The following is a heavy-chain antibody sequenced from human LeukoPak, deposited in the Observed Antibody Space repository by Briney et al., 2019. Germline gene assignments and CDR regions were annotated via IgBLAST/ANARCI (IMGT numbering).Heavy chain of an antibody. CDR1: GYTFTDYY. D-gene: IGHD3-10*01. CDR2: INPNSGVT. J-gene: IGHJ2*01. CDR3: ARDRGFGAYWYFDL. V-gene: IGHV1-2*04. Sequence: EASVKVSCKASGYTFTDYYMHWVRQAPRQGLEWMGWINPNSGVTNYAQKFQGWVTMTRDTSISTAYMELGRLTSDDTAVYYCARDRGFGAYWYFDLWGRGTLVTVSS.